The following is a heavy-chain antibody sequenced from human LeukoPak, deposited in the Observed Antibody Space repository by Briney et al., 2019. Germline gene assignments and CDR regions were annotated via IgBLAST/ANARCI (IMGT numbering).Heavy chain of an antibody. D-gene: IGHD6-13*01. CDR3: ARGYSSSPNWFDP. Sequence: ASVKVSCKASGDTFSSYAISWVRQAPGQGLEWMGRIIPILGTANYAQKFQGRVTITTDESTSTAYMELSSLRSEDTAVYYCARGYSSSPNWFDPWGQGTLVTVSS. V-gene: IGHV1-69*11. CDR1: GDTFSSYA. CDR2: IIPILGTA. J-gene: IGHJ5*02.